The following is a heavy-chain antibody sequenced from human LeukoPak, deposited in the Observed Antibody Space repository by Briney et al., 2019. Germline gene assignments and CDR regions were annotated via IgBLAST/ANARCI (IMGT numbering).Heavy chain of an antibody. Sequence: GGSLRLSCGASGFIFSTYWMSWVRQAPGKGLEWVANIKQDETEIRYVDSVRGRFTISRDNAKNLLFLQMNSLRAEDTAVYYCARDPGIAAAGTVGYFDYWGQGTLVTASS. J-gene: IGHJ4*02. CDR2: IKQDETEI. CDR3: ARDPGIAAAGTVGYFDY. D-gene: IGHD6-13*01. V-gene: IGHV3-7*01. CDR1: GFIFSTYW.